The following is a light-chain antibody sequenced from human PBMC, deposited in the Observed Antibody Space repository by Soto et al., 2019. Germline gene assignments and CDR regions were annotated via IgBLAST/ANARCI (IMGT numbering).Light chain of an antibody. Sequence: EIVLTQSPGTLSLSPGERATLSCRARQPINSRDLAWYQQRPGQAPRLLLYGASSRATGIPDRFTGSGSGTDFTLTISRLESEDFAVYYCQQYDTFGQGTKLEIK. J-gene: IGKJ2*01. CDR3: QQYDT. V-gene: IGKV3-20*01. CDR1: QPINSRD. CDR2: GAS.